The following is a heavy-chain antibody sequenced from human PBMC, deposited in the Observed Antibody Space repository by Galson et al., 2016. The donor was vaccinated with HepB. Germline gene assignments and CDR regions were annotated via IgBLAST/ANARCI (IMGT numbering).Heavy chain of an antibody. CDR3: ARGGERSSGSMVYTFFFDY. Sequence: SLRLSCAASGFTFSRYSMNWVRQAPGKGLEWISYISSSRSTIYYADSVKGRFTVSRDNAKNSLSLQMNSLRAEDTAVYYCARGGERSSGSMVYTFFFDYWGQGTLVTVSS. J-gene: IGHJ4*02. CDR1: GFTFSRYS. D-gene: IGHD3-16*01. CDR2: ISSSRSTI. V-gene: IGHV3-48*01.